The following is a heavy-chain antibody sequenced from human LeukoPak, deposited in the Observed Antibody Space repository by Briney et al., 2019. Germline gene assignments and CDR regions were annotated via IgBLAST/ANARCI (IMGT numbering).Heavy chain of an antibody. D-gene: IGHD7-27*01. Sequence: PSETLSLTCTVSGGSLTSYSWSWIRQPPGKGLEWIGYIYYSGSTNPNPSLKSRVTISQDTSKNQFSLRLTSVTAADTAVYYCARGGTEDLDYWGQGKLVTVSS. CDR3: ARGGTEDLDY. V-gene: IGHV4-59*01. CDR2: IYYSGST. CDR1: GGSLTSYS. J-gene: IGHJ4*02.